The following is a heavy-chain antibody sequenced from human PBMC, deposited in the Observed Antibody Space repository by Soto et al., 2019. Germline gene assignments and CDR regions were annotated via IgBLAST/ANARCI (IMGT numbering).Heavy chain of an antibody. CDR3: TRPHSSSSGLDY. Sequence: EVQLVESGGGLVQPGGSLRLSCAASGFSFSSYCMHWVRQAPGKGLVWVSRINTDGSTTTYADSVKGRFTISRDNAKNTLWLQMNSLRAEDTAVYYCTRPHSSSSGLDYWGQGTLVTVSS. CDR2: INTDGSTT. D-gene: IGHD6-6*01. V-gene: IGHV3-74*01. CDR1: GFSFSSYC. J-gene: IGHJ4*02.